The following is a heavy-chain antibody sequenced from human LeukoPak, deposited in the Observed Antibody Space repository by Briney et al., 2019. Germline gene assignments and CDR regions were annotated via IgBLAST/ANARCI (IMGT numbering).Heavy chain of an antibody. CDR3: ARDEIYYDSSGYYFPFDY. CDR1: GYTFTSYY. V-gene: IGHV1-46*01. CDR2: INPSGGST. J-gene: IGHJ4*02. Sequence: ASVKVSCKASGYTFTSYYMHWVRQAPGQGLEWMGIINPSGGSTSYAQKFQGRVTMTRDTSISTAYMELSRLRSDDTAVYYCARDEIYYDSSGYYFPFDYWGQGTLVTVSS. D-gene: IGHD3-22*01.